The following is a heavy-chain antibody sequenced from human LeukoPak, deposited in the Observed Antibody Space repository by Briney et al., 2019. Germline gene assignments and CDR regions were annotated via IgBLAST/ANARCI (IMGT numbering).Heavy chain of an antibody. Sequence: PGASVKVSCKASGGTFSSYAISWVRQAPGQGLEWMGGIIPIFGTANYAQKFQGRVTITTDESTSTAYMELSSLRSEDTAVYYCARDIWSGSQLLYYMDVWGKGTTVTVSS. CDR1: GGTFSSYA. D-gene: IGHD3-3*01. V-gene: IGHV1-69*05. CDR3: ARDIWSGSQLLYYMDV. J-gene: IGHJ6*03. CDR2: IIPIFGTA.